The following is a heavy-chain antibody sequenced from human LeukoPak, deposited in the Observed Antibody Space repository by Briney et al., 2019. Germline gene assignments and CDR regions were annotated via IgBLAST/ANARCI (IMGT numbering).Heavy chain of an antibody. CDR3: AKGHDTRTATLDY. Sequence: GGSLRLSCAASGFTFSSYAMNWVRQAPGKGLEWVSAISGTDATTYYAGSVKGRFTISRDNSKNTLYLQMNSLRAEDTAVYYCAKGHDTRTATLDYWGQGTPVTVSS. CDR1: GFTFSSYA. V-gene: IGHV3-23*01. J-gene: IGHJ4*02. CDR2: ISGTDATT. D-gene: IGHD1-1*01.